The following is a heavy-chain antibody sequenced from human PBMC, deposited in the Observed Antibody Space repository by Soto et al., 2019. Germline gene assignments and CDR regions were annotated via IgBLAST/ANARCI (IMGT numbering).Heavy chain of an antibody. Sequence: PGESLKISCKGSGYSFTSYWISWVRQMPGKGLEWMGRIDPSDSYTNYSPSFQGHVTISADKSISTAYLQWSSLKASDTAMYYCARHADIVVVPAMVNGMDVWGQGTTVTVSS. D-gene: IGHD2-2*01. J-gene: IGHJ6*02. CDR3: ARHADIVVVPAMVNGMDV. V-gene: IGHV5-10-1*01. CDR1: GYSFTSYW. CDR2: IDPSDSYT.